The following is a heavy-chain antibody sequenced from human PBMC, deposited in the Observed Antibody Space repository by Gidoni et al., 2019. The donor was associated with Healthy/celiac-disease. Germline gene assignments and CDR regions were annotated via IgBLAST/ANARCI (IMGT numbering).Heavy chain of an antibody. J-gene: IGHJ4*02. D-gene: IGHD3-22*01. CDR2: INAGNGNT. CDR3: ARVLRSPSYYDSSGSDKGGFFDY. Sequence: QVQLVQSGAEVKKPGASVKVSCKASGYTFTSYAMHWVRQAPGQRLEWMGWINAGNGNTKYSQKFQGRVTITRDTSASTAYMELSSLRSEDTAVYYCARVLRSPSYYDSSGSDKGGFFDYWGQGTLVTVSS. V-gene: IGHV1-3*01. CDR1: GYTFTSYA.